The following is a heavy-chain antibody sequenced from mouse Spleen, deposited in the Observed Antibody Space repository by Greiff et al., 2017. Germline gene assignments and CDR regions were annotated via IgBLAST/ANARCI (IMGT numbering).Heavy chain of an antibody. V-gene: IGHV5-12-2*01. Sequence: EVKVVESGGGLVQPGGSLKLSCAASGFTFSSYTMSWVRQTPEKRLEWVAYISNGGGSTYYPDTVKGRFTISRDNAKNTLYLQMSSLKSEDTAMYYCARHKGYDDYAMDYWGQGTSVTVSS. D-gene: IGHD2-2*01. J-gene: IGHJ4*01. CDR3: ARHKGYDDYAMDY. CDR2: ISNGGGST. CDR1: GFTFSSYT.